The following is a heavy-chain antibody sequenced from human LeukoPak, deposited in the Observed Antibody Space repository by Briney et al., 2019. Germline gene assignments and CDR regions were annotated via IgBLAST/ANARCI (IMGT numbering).Heavy chain of an antibody. Sequence: SETLSLTCAVYGGSFSGYYWSWIRQPPGKGLEWIGEINHSGSTNYNPSLKSRVTISVDTSKNQFSLKLSSVTAADTGVYYCARISITGTTALDYWGQGTLVTVSS. CDR3: ARISITGTTALDY. CDR1: GGSFSGYY. D-gene: IGHD1-7*01. V-gene: IGHV4-34*01. CDR2: INHSGST. J-gene: IGHJ4*02.